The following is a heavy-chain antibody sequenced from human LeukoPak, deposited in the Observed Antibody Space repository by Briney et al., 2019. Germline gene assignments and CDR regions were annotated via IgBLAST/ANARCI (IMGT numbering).Heavy chain of an antibody. CDR1: GFTLNGYW. D-gene: IGHD1-26*01. V-gene: IGHV3-74*01. Sequence: GGSLRLSCAASGFTLNGYWMHWVRQAPGKGLVWVSRINSDGSSTSYADSVKGRFTISRDNDKNTLNLQMHSLRAEDTAVYYCAREEMGATMLTDYWGQGTLVTVSS. CDR3: AREEMGATMLTDY. J-gene: IGHJ4*02. CDR2: INSDGSST.